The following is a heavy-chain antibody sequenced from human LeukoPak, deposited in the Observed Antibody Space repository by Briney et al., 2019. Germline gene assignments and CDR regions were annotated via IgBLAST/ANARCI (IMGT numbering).Heavy chain of an antibody. CDR2: ISPNGGVT. D-gene: IGHD3-9*01. CDR1: GFTFSNYA. CDR3: VRQRGTIFTGTYYFDD. J-gene: IGHJ4*01. Sequence: GGSHTPACSVSGFTFSNYAMHWVRQAPGKGLEFVSLISPNGGVTYYADSVKGSFTISRDNSKNTLYLQMSSLRVEDTAVYHCVRQRGTIFTGTYYFDDWGDGTLVTVSS. V-gene: IGHV3-64D*09.